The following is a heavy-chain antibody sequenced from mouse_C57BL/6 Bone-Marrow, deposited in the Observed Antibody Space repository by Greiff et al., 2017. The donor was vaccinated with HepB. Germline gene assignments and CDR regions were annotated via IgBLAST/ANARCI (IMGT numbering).Heavy chain of an antibody. CDR3: AKTAQALFDY. V-gene: IGHV1-54*01. CDR2: INPGSGGT. Sequence: QVQLQQPGAELVMPGASVKLSCKASGYAFTNYLIEWVKQRPGQGLEWIGVINPGSGGTNYNEKFKGKATLTADKSSSTAYMQLSSLTSEDSAVYFCAKTAQALFDYWGQGTTLTVSS. J-gene: IGHJ2*01. D-gene: IGHD3-2*02. CDR1: GYAFTNYL.